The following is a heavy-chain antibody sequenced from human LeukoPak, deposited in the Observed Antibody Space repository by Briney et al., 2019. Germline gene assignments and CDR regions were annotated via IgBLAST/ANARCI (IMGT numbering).Heavy chain of an antibody. Sequence: ASVKVSCKASGYTFTSYYIHWVRQAPGQGLEWMGIINPSSGTTNYAQKFQGRVTMTRDTSTSTVYMELSSLRSEDTAVYYCARGRAAAGTEGDYWGQGTLVTVSS. D-gene: IGHD6-13*01. CDR1: GYTFTSYY. CDR2: INPSSGTT. J-gene: IGHJ4*02. CDR3: ARGRAAAGTEGDY. V-gene: IGHV1-46*01.